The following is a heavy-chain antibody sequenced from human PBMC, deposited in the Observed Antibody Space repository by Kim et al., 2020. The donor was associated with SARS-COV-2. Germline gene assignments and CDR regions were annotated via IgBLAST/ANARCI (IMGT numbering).Heavy chain of an antibody. CDR3: ARGVDWSGYTTNYYGMDV. Sequence: GRFTISGDNSKNTLYLQMNSLRAEDTAVYYCARGVDWSGYTTNYYGMDVWGQGTTVTVSS. D-gene: IGHD3-3*01. J-gene: IGHJ6*02. V-gene: IGHV3-30*07.